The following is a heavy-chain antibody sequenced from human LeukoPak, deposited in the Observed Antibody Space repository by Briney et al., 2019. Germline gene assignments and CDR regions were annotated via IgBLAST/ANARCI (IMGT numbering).Heavy chain of an antibody. V-gene: IGHV4-34*01. D-gene: IGHD6-19*01. CDR2: INHSGST. CDR3: ARGVRSGWYVTRPRYYFDY. Sequence: SETLSLTCAVYGGSFSGYYWSWIRQPPGKGLEWIGEINHSGSTNYNPSLKSRVTISVDTSKNQFSLKLSSVTAADTAVYYCARGVRSGWYVTRPRYYFDYWGQGTLVTVSS. J-gene: IGHJ4*02. CDR1: GGSFSGYY.